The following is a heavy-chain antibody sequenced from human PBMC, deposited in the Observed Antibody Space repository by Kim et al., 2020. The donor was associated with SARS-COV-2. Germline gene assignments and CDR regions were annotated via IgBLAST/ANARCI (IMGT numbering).Heavy chain of an antibody. D-gene: IGHD3-10*01. CDR3: ARGPTGGELLTYSTFDY. Sequence: FQGRVTITADESTSTAYMELSSLRSEDTAVYYCARGPTGGELLTYSTFDYWGQGTLVTVSS. J-gene: IGHJ4*02. V-gene: IGHV1-69*01.